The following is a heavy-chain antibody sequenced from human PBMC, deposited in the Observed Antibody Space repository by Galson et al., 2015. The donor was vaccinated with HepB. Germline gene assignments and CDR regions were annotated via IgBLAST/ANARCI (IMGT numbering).Heavy chain of an antibody. J-gene: IGHJ2*01. CDR2: IRSKAYGGTT. CDR1: GFTFGDYA. D-gene: IGHD1-26*01. V-gene: IGHV3-49*03. Sequence: SLRLSCAASGFTFGDYAMSWFRQAPGKGLAWVGFIRSKAYGGTTEYAASVKGRFTISRDDSKSIAYLQMNSLRTEDTSVYYCTRDRGGSYRFISDLNWYFDLWCRGTLVTVSS. CDR3: TRDRGGSYRFISDLNWYFDL.